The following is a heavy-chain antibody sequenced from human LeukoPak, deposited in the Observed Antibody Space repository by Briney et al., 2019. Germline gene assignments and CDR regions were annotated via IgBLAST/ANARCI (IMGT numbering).Heavy chain of an antibody. CDR3: ARGHYYDFWSGYYQGWFDP. V-gene: IGHV4-4*07. D-gene: IGHD3-3*01. Sequence: SETLSLTCTVSGGSISAYYWDWIRQPAGKGLEWIGRIYTSGSANYNPSLKSRVTMSVDTSKNQFSLRLSSVTAADTAVYYCARGHYYDFWSGYYQGWFDPWGQGTLVTVSS. CDR1: GGSISAYY. CDR2: IYTSGSA. J-gene: IGHJ5*02.